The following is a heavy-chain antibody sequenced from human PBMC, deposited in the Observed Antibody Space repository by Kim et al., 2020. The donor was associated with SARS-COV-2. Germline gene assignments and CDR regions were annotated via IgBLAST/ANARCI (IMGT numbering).Heavy chain of an antibody. V-gene: IGHV1-18*01. Sequence: ASVKVSCKASGYTFTSYGINWVRQAPGQGLEWMGWISAYNGNTNYAQKLQGRVTMTTDTSTSTAYMELRSLRSDDTAVYYCARDQLGYCSSTSCYAGSAFDIWGQGTMVTVSS. J-gene: IGHJ3*02. CDR2: ISAYNGNT. CDR3: ARDQLGYCSSTSCYAGSAFDI. CDR1: GYTFTSYG. D-gene: IGHD2-2*01.